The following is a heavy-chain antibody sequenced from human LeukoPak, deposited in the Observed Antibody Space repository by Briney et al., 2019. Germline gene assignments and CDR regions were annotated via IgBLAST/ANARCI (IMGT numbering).Heavy chain of an antibody. CDR1: GFTFSSYA. CDR2: ITDSVSGGIT. V-gene: IGHV3-23*01. CDR3: AKDRTGYSYGYFLSP. J-gene: IGHJ5*02. Sequence: GGSLRLSCAASGFTFSSYAMTWVRQAPGKGLEWVSTITDSVSGGITYYADSVKGRFTISRDNSKNTLYLQMSSLRAEDTAVYFCAKDRTGYSYGYFLSPWGQGTLVTVSS. D-gene: IGHD5-18*01.